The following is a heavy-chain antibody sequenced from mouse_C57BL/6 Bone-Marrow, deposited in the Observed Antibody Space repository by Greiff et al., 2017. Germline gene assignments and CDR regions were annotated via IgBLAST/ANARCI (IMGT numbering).Heavy chain of an antibody. V-gene: IGHV14-4*01. Sequence: EVMLVESGAELVRPGASVKLSCTASGFNIKDDYMHWVKQRPEQGLEWIGWIDPENGDTEYASKFQGKATITADTSSNTAYLQLSSLTSEDTAVYYCTTYYGSSYDWYFDVWGTGTTVTVSS. D-gene: IGHD1-1*01. CDR1: GFNIKDDY. CDR2: IDPENGDT. J-gene: IGHJ1*03. CDR3: TTYYGSSYDWYFDV.